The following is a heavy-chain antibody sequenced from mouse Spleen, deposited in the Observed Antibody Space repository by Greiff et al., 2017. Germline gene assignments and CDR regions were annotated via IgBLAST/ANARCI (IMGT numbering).Heavy chain of an antibody. CDR3: AREGRLDSSGQSWFAY. CDR1: GFSLTGYG. V-gene: IGHV2-6-7*01. J-gene: IGHJ3*01. CDR2: IWGDGST. Sequence: QVQLQQSGPGLVAPSQSLSITCTVSGFSLTGYGVNWVRQPPGKGLEWLGMIWGDGSTDYNSALKSRLSISKDNSKSQVFLKMNSLQTDDTARYYCAREGRLDSSGQSWFAYWGQGTLVTVSA. D-gene: IGHD3-2*01.